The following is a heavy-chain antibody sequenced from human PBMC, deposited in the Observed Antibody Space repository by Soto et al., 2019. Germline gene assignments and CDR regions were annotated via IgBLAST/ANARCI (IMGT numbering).Heavy chain of an antibody. CDR2: TSYDGSYK. V-gene: IGHV3-30-3*01. D-gene: IGHD3-10*01. CDR1: GFTLRAYA. Sequence: QVHLVESGGGVVQPGRSLRLSCAGSGFTLRAYAMHWVRQAPGKGLEWITITSYDGSYKDYADSVKGRFTISRDNSKDTLYLEMDSLRTEDTAVYYCVAGHYGAGSYADYWGQGTLVTVSS. CDR3: VAGHYGAGSYADY. J-gene: IGHJ4*02.